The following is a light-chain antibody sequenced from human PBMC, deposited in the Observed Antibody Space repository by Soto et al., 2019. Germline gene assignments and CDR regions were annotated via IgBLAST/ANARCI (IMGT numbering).Light chain of an antibody. CDR1: QSISSY. J-gene: IGKJ2*01. CDR3: QQSYSTLYT. CDR2: AAS. Sequence: DIQMTQSPSSLSASVGDRVTITCRASQSISSYLNWYQQKPGKAPKLLIYAASSMQIGVPSRFSGSGSGTDFTLTISSLQPEEFATYYCQQSYSTLYTFGQGTKLEIK. V-gene: IGKV1-39*01.